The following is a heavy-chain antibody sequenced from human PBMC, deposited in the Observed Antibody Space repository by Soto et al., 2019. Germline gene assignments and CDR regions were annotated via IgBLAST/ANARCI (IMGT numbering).Heavy chain of an antibody. CDR2: ISAYNGNT. Sequence: ASVKVSCKASGYTFTSYDINWVRQATGQGLEWMGWISAYNGNTNYAQKLQGRVTMTTDTSTSTAYMELRSLRSDDTAVYYCARNGLLWFGDNWFDPWGQGTLVTVSS. CDR3: ARNGLLWFGDNWFDP. J-gene: IGHJ5*02. V-gene: IGHV1-18*01. CDR1: GYTFTSYD. D-gene: IGHD3-10*01.